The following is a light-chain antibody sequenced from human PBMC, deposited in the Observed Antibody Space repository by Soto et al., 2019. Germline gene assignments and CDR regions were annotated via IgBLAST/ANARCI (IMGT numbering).Light chain of an antibody. CDR3: AAWDDSLNGHWV. J-gene: IGLJ3*02. Sequence: QSVLTQPPSASETPGQRVTISCSGSSSNIGSNTVNWYQQLPGTAPKLLIYNNNQRPSGAPDRFSGSKSGTSASLAISGLQSEDEADYFCAAWDDSLNGHWVFGGGTKLTVL. CDR2: NNN. CDR1: SSNIGSNT. V-gene: IGLV1-44*01.